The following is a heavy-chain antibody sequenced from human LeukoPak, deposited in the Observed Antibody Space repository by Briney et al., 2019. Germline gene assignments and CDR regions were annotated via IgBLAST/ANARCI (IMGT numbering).Heavy chain of an antibody. CDR2: IYSSGST. CDR3: ARRDGYGTPLFDI. V-gene: IGHV4-4*07. D-gene: IGHD5-24*01. J-gene: IGHJ3*02. CDR1: GGSISSYY. Sequence: PSETLSLTCTVSGGSISSYYWSWIRQPAGKGLEWIGRIYSSGSTNYNPSLKSRLSMSVDTSKNQISLRLSSVTAADTAVYYCARRDGYGTPLFDIWGQGTMVTVSS.